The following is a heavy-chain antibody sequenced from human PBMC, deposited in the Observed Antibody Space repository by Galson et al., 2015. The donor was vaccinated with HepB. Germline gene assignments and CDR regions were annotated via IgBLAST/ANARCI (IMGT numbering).Heavy chain of an antibody. Sequence: ETLSLTCTVSGGSIISGSYFWGWIRQPPGKRLEWIGSFSYGGNTYYNPSLKSRVTISVDTSKNQISLRLSSVTAADTAVFYCAGTHCGSINCLHYFGLDVWGQGTTVAVSS. CDR2: FSYGGNT. CDR1: GGSIISGSYF. D-gene: IGHD2-21*01. J-gene: IGHJ6*02. CDR3: AGTHCGSINCLHYFGLDV. V-gene: IGHV4-39*01.